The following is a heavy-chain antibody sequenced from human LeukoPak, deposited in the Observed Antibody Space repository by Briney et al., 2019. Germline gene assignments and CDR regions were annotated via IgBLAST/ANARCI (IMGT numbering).Heavy chain of an antibody. Sequence: ASVKVSCKASGYTFTSYGISWVRQAPGQGLEWMGWISAYNGNTNYAQKFQGRVTMTRDTSISTAYMELSRLRSDDTAVYYCAADPYSGSYFDYWGQGTLVTVSS. V-gene: IGHV1-18*01. CDR3: AADPYSGSYFDY. CDR1: GYTFTSYG. D-gene: IGHD1-26*01. J-gene: IGHJ4*02. CDR2: ISAYNGNT.